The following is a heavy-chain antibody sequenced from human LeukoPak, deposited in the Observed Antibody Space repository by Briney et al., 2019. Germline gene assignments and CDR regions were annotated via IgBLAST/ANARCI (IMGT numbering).Heavy chain of an antibody. CDR1: GFTFSSYG. V-gene: IGHV3-33*01. J-gene: IGHJ4*02. CDR2: IWYDGSNK. D-gene: IGHD3-3*01. CDR3: ASGAGRFLEWLLLY. Sequence: GGSLRLSCAASGFTFSSYGMHWVRQAPGKGLEWVAVIWYDGSNKYYADSVKGRFTISRDNSKNTLYLQMNSLRAEDTAVYYCASGAGRFLEWLLLYWGQGTLVTVSS.